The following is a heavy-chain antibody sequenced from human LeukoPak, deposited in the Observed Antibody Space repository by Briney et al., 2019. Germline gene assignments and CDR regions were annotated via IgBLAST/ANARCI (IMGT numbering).Heavy chain of an antibody. D-gene: IGHD6-19*01. J-gene: IGHJ6*02. Sequence: GRSLRLSCAASGFTFSSYAMHWVRQAPGKGLEWVAVISYDGSNKYYADSVKGRFTISRDNSKNTLYLQMNSLRAEDTAVYYCATAGYYYYGMDVWGQGTTVTVSS. V-gene: IGHV3-30*04. CDR1: GFTFSSYA. CDR2: ISYDGSNK. CDR3: ATAGYYYYGMDV.